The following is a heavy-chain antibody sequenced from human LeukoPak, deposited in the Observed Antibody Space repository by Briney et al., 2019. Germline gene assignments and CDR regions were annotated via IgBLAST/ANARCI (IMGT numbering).Heavy chain of an antibody. CDR3: ARVLSWGTSPDY. D-gene: IGHD3-9*01. Sequence: PSETLSLTCAVYGGSFSGYYWSWIRQPPGKGLEWIGEINRSGSTNYNPSLKSRVTISVDTSKNQFSLKLSSVTAADTALYYCARVLSWGTSPDYWGQGTLVTVSS. CDR1: GGSFSGYY. V-gene: IGHV4-34*01. J-gene: IGHJ4*02. CDR2: INRSGST.